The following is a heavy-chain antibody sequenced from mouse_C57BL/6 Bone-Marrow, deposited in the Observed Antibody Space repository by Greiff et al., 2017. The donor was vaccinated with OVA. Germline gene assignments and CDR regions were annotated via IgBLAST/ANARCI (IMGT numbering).Heavy chain of an antibody. CDR2: IYPRSGNT. D-gene: IGHD2-2*01. J-gene: IGHJ2*01. Sequence: QVQLQQPGAELVRPGASVKLSCKASGYTFTSYGISWVKQRTGQGLEWIGDIYPRSGNTYYNEKFKGKATLTADKSSSTAYMELRSLTSEDSAVYFCAREGGPSWFAYWGKGTTLTVSS. V-gene: IGHV1-81*01. CDR1: GYTFTSYG. CDR3: AREGGPSWFAY.